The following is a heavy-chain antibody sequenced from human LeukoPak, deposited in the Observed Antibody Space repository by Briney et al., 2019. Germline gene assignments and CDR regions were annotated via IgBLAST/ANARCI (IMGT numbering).Heavy chain of an antibody. CDR3: ARDTAMGYFDY. CDR2: INYSGSS. D-gene: IGHD5-18*01. V-gene: IGHV4-59*01. Sequence: SETLSLTCTVSGDSINNYYWSWIRQPSGKGLEWIGNINYSGSSNYNPSLKSRVTISVDTSKNQFSLKLSSVTAADTAVYYCARDTAMGYFDYWGQGTLVTVSS. CDR1: GDSINNYY. J-gene: IGHJ4*02.